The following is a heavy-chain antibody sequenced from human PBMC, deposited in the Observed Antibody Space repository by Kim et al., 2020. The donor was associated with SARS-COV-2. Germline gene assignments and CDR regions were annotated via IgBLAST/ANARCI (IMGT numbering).Heavy chain of an antibody. V-gene: IGHV4-39*01. CDR3: ARAVIAAAGTPSWFDP. Sequence: SETLSLTCTVSGGSISSSSYYWGWIRQPPGKGLEWIGSIYYSGSTYYNPSLKSRVTISVDTSKNQFSLKLSSVTAADTAVYYCARAVIAAAGTPSWFDPWGQGTLVTVSS. CDR1: GGSISSSSYY. D-gene: IGHD6-13*01. CDR2: IYYSGST. J-gene: IGHJ5*02.